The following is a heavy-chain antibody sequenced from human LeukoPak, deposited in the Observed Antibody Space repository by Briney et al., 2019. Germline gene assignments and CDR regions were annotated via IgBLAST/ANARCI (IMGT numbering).Heavy chain of an antibody. J-gene: IGHJ3*02. V-gene: IGHV4-59*01. CDR2: IYYSGST. Sequence: SETLSLTCTVSGGSISSNYWSWIRQPPGKGLEWIGYIYYSGSTNYNPSLKSRVTISVDTSKNQFSLKLSSVTAADTAVYYCARDVLYPRNDAFDIWGQGTMVTVSS. CDR1: GGSISSNY. D-gene: IGHD2-2*02. CDR3: ARDVLYPRNDAFDI.